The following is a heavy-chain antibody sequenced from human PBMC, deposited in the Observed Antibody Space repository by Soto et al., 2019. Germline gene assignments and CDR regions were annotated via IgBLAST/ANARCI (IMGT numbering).Heavy chain of an antibody. CDR3: SGGVGDAF. Sequence: EVHLVESGGGLVQTGGSLRLSCAIYESTVRRDWMNWVRQAPGKGLEWVAHINQDGSQKYYVDSVKGRFTISRDNANNLLSLQMNSLGAGDTAMYYGSGGVGDAFWGQGTLVTVSS. CDR1: ESTVRRDW. V-gene: IGHV3-7*04. J-gene: IGHJ4*02. CDR2: INQDGSQK. D-gene: IGHD1-26*01.